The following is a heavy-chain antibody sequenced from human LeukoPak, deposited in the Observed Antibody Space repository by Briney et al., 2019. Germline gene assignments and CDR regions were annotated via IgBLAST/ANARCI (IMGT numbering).Heavy chain of an antibody. CDR2: FKTKYNQV. J-gene: IGHJ4*02. CDR3: AGSVPDYTRFDY. D-gene: IGHD4-11*01. CDR1: GFTFSSYA. V-gene: IGHV3-23*05. Sequence: GGSLRLSCAASGFTFSSYAMNWVRQAPGKGLEWVSTFKTKYNQVYYAESVRGRFTISTDNSKNTVYLEMNSLRAEDTALYYCAGSVPDYTRFDYWGQGALVTVSS.